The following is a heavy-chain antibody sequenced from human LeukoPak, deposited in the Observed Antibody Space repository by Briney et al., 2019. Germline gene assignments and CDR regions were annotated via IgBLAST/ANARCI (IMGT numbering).Heavy chain of an antibody. CDR1: GGSVGSGTYY. CDR2: VYYSGSA. J-gene: IGHJ4*02. V-gene: IGHV4-39*07. CDR3: ARHNGGGVGSYVAPGPPDYFDY. Sequence: SETLSLTCTVSGGSVGSGTYYWSWIRQSPGKGLEWIGNVYYSGSAYYNPSLKSRVTMSVDTSKNQFSLKLSSVTAADTAVYYCARHNGGGVGSYVAPGPPDYFDYWGQGTLVTVSS. D-gene: IGHD1-26*01.